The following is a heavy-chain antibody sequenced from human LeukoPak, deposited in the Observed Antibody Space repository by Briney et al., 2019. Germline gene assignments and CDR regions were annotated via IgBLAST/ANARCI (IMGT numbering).Heavy chain of an antibody. CDR1: GIIFSTYA. CDR2: ISGSSSGSTSII. CDR3: ARDFWSGYYTED. Sequence: GGSLRLSCEFSGIIFSTYAMNWVRQAPGKGLEWISYISGSSSGSTSIIHYADSVKGRFTISRGNAKNSLHPQMDSLSAEDTAVYYCARDFWSGYYTEDWGQGALVIVSS. J-gene: IGHJ4*02. V-gene: IGHV3-48*04. D-gene: IGHD3-3*01.